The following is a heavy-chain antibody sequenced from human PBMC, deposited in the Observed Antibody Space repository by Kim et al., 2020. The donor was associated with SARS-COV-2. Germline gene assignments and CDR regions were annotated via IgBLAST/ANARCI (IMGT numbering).Heavy chain of an antibody. CDR2: INPSGGKT. CDR3: AREQTAGFYNY. J-gene: IGHJ4*02. V-gene: IGHV1-46*04. D-gene: IGHD3-9*01. CDR1: GYIFTSYH. Sequence: ASVKVSCKASGYIFTSYHMHWVRQAPGQGLDWMGIINPSGGKTYYARKLQGRITVTTDTSANTVYMQLSSLTSEDTAMYYCAREQTAGFYNYWGQGTLVTVSS.